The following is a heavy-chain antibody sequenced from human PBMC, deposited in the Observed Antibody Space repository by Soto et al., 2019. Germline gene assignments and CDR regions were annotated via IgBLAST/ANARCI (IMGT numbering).Heavy chain of an antibody. CDR2: IYSGGTT. CDR1: GFSVSSNH. V-gene: IGHV3-53*01. Sequence: GSLRLSCAASGFSVSSNHMNWVRQAPGKGLEWVSLIYSGGTTYYADSVKGRFIISRDNSKNTLYLQMNSLRAEDTAVYYCARILNRAPTNWGQGTLVTVSS. J-gene: IGHJ4*02. CDR3: ARILNRAPTN.